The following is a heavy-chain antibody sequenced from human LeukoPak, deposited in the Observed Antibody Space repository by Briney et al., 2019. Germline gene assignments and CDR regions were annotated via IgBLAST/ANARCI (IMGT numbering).Heavy chain of an antibody. D-gene: IGHD3-16*01. CDR3: ARAYLIDY. J-gene: IGHJ4*02. CDR1: GFTFSSYG. V-gene: IGHV3-30*03. CDR2: IPHDGSNK. Sequence: TGRSLRLSCAASGFTFSSYGMYWVRQAPGKGLEWVAVIPHDGSNKYYAASVKGRFTISRDNSKNTLYLQMNSLRAEDTAVYYCARAYLIDYWGQGTLVTVSS.